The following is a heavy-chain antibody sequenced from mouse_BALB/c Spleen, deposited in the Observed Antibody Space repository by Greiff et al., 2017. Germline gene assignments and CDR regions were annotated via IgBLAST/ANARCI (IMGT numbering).Heavy chain of an antibody. V-gene: IGHV1-67*01. J-gene: IGHJ3*01. D-gene: IGHD2-2*01. CDR2: ISTYYGNT. CDR3: ARSDGYDVGFAY. CDR1: SYTFTDYA. Sequence: QVQLQQSGPELVRPGVSVKISCKGSSYTFTDYAMHWVKQSPAKSLEWIGVISTYYGNTNYNQKFKGKATMTVDKSSSTAYMELARLTSEDSAVYYCARSDGYDVGFAYWGQGTLVTVSA.